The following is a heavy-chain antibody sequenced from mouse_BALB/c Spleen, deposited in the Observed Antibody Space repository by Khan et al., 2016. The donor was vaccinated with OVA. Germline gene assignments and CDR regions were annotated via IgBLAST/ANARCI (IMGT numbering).Heavy chain of an antibody. D-gene: IGHD1-1*01. CDR2: INPSTGYT. J-gene: IGHJ2*01. CDR1: GYTFINYW. Sequence: QVQLQQSGAELAKPGASVKMSCKASGYTFINYWILWVKQRPGQGLEWIGYINPSTGYTEYNQNFKDKATLTAGKSSSTAYMQLSSLTSEDSAVYYCARRGLRWDFDYWGQGTTLTVSS. V-gene: IGHV1-7*01. CDR3: ARRGLRWDFDY.